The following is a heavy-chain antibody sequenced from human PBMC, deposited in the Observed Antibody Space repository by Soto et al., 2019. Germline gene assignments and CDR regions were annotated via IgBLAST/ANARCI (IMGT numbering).Heavy chain of an antibody. V-gene: IGHV4-39*01. D-gene: IGHD3-10*01. CDR1: GGSISSSSYY. J-gene: IGHJ5*02. CDR3: ARYSPELWFGELSWFDP. Sequence: SETLSLTCTVSGGSISSSSYYWGWIRQPPGKGLEWIGSIYYSGSPYYNPSLKSRVTISVDTSKNQFSLKLSSVTAADTAVYYCARYSPELWFGELSWFDPWGQGTLVT. CDR2: IYYSGSP.